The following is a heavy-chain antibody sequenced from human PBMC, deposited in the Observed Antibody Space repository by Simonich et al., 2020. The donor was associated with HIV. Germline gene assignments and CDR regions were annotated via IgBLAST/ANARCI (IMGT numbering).Heavy chain of an antibody. Sequence: QVQLQQWGAGLLKPSETLSLTCAVYGGSFSGYYWSWIRQPPGKGLEWIGEINHREDTNYNPALKSRVTISVDTSKNQFSLKLSSVTAADTAVYYCARRHPTTVTTPYFDYWGQGTLVTVSS. V-gene: IGHV4-34*01. D-gene: IGHD4-17*01. CDR1: GGSFSGYY. CDR3: ARRHPTTVTTPYFDY. CDR2: INHREDT. J-gene: IGHJ4*02.